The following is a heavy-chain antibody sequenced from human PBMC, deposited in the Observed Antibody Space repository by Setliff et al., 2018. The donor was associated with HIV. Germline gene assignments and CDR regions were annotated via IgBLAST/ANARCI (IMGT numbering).Heavy chain of an antibody. D-gene: IGHD6-13*01. J-gene: IGHJ6*03. CDR3: ARAPIAPAGMHYYYYYMDV. Sequence: GGSLRLSCAASGFTFSRSWMNWVRQAPGKGLEWVANIKADGSERYSVDSVRGRFTISRDNAKNSLYLQMNSLRAEDTALYYCARAPIAPAGMHYYYYYMDVWGKGTTVTVSS. V-gene: IGHV3-7*03. CDR2: IKADGSER. CDR1: GFTFSRSW.